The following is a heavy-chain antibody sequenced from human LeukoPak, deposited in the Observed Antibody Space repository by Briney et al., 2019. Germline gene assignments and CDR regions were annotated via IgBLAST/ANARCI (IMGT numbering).Heavy chain of an antibody. V-gene: IGHV4-59*11. J-gene: IGHJ4*02. CDR2: IYSTGGT. D-gene: IGHD6-19*01. CDR1: GGFIVSHY. CDR3: ARIAVSSGWGYFDS. Sequence: PSETLSLTCTVSGGFIVSHYWTWIRQPPGKGLEWIGYIYSTGGTNYNPSLKGRVDISVDTSKNQSSLILSSVTAADTAVYYCARIAVSSGWGYFDSWGQGTLVTASS.